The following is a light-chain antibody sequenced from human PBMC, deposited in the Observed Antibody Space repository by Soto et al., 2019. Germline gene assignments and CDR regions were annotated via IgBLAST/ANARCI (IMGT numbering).Light chain of an antibody. CDR1: QSISSY. V-gene: IGKV1-39*01. CDR3: QQSYSTPPYT. Sequence: DIQMTQSPSSLSASVGDRVTITCRASQSISSYLNWYQQKPGKAPKLLIYAASSLQSGVPSRFSGSGSGTDFTLTISSLQPEDFATYYCQQSYSTPPYTFGQGNTLEIK. CDR2: AAS. J-gene: IGKJ2*01.